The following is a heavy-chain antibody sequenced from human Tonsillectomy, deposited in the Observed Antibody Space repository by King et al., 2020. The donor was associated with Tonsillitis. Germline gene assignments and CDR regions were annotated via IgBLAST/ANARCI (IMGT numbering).Heavy chain of an antibody. Sequence: VQLQQSGPGLVKPSQTLSLTCAISGDSVSSNRAAWNWIRQSPSRGLEWLGRTYYRSKWFSDYAVSVESRITINPDTSKNQFSLQLNSVTPEDTAVYYCVRGLDTASGWYDAYDIWGQGTLVTVSS. D-gene: IGHD6-19*01. CDR2: TYYRSKWFS. CDR1: GDSVSSNRAA. V-gene: IGHV6-1*01. CDR3: VRGLDTASGWYDAYDI. J-gene: IGHJ3*02.